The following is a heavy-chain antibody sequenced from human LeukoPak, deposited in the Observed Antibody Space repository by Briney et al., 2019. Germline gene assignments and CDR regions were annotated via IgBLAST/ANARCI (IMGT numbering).Heavy chain of an antibody. D-gene: IGHD3-9*01. V-gene: IGHV3-7*01. J-gene: IGHJ4*02. CDR2: IKQDGSEK. Sequence: GGSLRLSCAASGFTFSSYWMSWVRQAPGKGLEWVANIKQDGSEKYYVDSVKGRFTISRDNAKNSLYLQMNSLRAEGTAVYYCARESYYDILTGYSYWGQGTLVTVSS. CDR1: GFTFSSYW. CDR3: ARESYYDILTGYSY.